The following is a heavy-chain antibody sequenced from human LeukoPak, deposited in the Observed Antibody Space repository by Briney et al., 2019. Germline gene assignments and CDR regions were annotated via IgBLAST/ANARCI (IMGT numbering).Heavy chain of an antibody. CDR3: ARGVSGYFDSSGRHY. Sequence: PGGSLRLSCAASGFTFSDYSMNWIRQAPGKGLEWVASITSGSNYIYYTDSVKGRFTISRDNAKNSLFLQMNSLRAEDTAVFYCARGVSGYFDSSGRHYWGQGTLVTVSS. CDR1: GFTFSDYS. D-gene: IGHD3-22*01. V-gene: IGHV3-21*01. CDR2: ITSGSNYI. J-gene: IGHJ4*02.